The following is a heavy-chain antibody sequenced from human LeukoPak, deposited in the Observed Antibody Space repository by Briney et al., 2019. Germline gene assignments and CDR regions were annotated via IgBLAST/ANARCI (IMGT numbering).Heavy chain of an antibody. CDR2: ISAYNGNT. Sequence: GASVKVSCKASGYTFTSYGISWVRQAPGQGLEWMGWISAYNGNTNYAQKLQGRVTMTTDTSTSTAYMELSSLRSEDTAVYYCATHNYYDSSGYYIRKGYYFDYWGQGTLVTVSS. D-gene: IGHD3-22*01. V-gene: IGHV1-18*01. CDR1: GYTFTSYG. CDR3: ATHNYYDSSGYYIRKGYYFDY. J-gene: IGHJ4*02.